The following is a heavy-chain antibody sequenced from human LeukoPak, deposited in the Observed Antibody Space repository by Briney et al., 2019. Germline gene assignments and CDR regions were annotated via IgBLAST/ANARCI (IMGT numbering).Heavy chain of an antibody. D-gene: IGHD6-13*01. CDR2: INHSGST. V-gene: IGHV4-34*01. Sequence: SETLSLTCAVYGGSFSGYHWSWIRQPPGKGLEWIGEINHSGSTNYNPSLKSRVTISVDTSKNQFSLKLSSVTAADTAVYYCARGGIAAAGKKYNWFDPWGQGTLVTVSS. J-gene: IGHJ5*02. CDR1: GGSFSGYH. CDR3: ARGGIAAAGKKYNWFDP.